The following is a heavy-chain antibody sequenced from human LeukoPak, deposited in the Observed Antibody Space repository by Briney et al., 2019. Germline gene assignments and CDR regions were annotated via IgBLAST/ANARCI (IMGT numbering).Heavy chain of an antibody. CDR1: GGSVSGDS. J-gene: IGHJ6*03. D-gene: IGHD2-21*02. CDR3: ARNGFRTYCGDGCCSDYMDV. CDR2: IYYTGGT. Sequence: SETLSLTCTVSGGSVSGDSWTWIRQPAGKGLEWIGYIYYTGGTNYNPSLKSRVAMSVDTSKNQFSLKLTSVTAADTAVYYCARNGFRTYCGDGCCSDYMDVWGQGTTVTVAS. V-gene: IGHV4-59*02.